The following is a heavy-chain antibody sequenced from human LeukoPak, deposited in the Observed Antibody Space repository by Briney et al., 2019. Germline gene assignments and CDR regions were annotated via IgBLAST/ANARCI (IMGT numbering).Heavy chain of an antibody. Sequence: ASVKVSCKASGGTFSSYAISWVRQAPGQGLEWMGGIIPIFGTANYAQKFQGRVTITTDESTSTAYMELSSLRSEDTAVYYCARAAEWFGDDNYYYMDVWGKGTTVTVFS. CDR2: IIPIFGTA. CDR3: ARAAEWFGDDNYYYMDV. J-gene: IGHJ6*03. D-gene: IGHD3-10*01. CDR1: GGTFSSYA. V-gene: IGHV1-69*05.